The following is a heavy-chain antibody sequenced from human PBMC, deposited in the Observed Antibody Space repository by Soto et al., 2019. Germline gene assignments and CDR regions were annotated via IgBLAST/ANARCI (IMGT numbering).Heavy chain of an antibody. V-gene: IGHV1-69*13. J-gene: IGHJ4*02. D-gene: IGHD6-19*01. CDR3: ARASRDKGSGSLYFDY. Sequence: SVKVSCKASRGTFSSYAISWVRQAPGQGLEWMGGIIPIFGTANYAQKFQGRVTITADESTSTAYMELSSLRSEDTAVYYCARASRDKGSGSLYFDYWGQGTLVTVSS. CDR1: RGTFSSYA. CDR2: IIPIFGTA.